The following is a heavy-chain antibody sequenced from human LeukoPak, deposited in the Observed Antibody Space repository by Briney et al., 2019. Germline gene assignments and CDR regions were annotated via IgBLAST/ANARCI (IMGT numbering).Heavy chain of an antibody. D-gene: IGHD5-18*01. CDR2: ISSSSSYT. CDR3: ARDTAMVRGVEYYYGMDV. V-gene: IGHV3-11*06. CDR1: GFTFSDYY. J-gene: IGHJ6*04. Sequence: GGSLRLSCAASGFTFSDYYMSWIRQAPGKGLEWVSYISSSSSYTNYADSVKGRFTISRDNAKNSLYLQMNSLRAEDTAVYHCARDTAMVRGVEYYYGMDVWGKGTTVTVSS.